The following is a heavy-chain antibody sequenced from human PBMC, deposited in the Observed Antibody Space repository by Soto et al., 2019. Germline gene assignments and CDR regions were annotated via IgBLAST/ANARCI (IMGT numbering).Heavy chain of an antibody. CDR1: GFPFRTYS. J-gene: IGHJ4*02. CDR3: AAWPRSSWFDY. D-gene: IGHD6-13*01. Sequence: TGGSLRLSCAASGFPFRTYSMGWVRQIPGKGLEWVGNISPDGSNTWYGDSVRGRFTISRDNAGNSLFLQMNSLRAEDTAVYYCAAWPRSSWFDYWGQGMLVTVSS. V-gene: IGHV3-7*05. CDR2: ISPDGSNT.